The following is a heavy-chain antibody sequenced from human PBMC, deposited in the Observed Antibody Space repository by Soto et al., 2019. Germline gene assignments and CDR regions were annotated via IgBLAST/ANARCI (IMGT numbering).Heavy chain of an antibody. D-gene: IGHD3-3*01. Sequence: QVQLVQSGAEVKKPGASVKVSCKASGYTFTSYGISWVRQAPGQGLEWMGWISAYNGNTNYAQKLQGRGTRTTDTATSTAYRELRSLRSDDTAVYYCARVDFDTIFGVVISGYPYYYGMDVWGQGTTVTVSS. V-gene: IGHV1-18*01. J-gene: IGHJ6*02. CDR2: ISAYNGNT. CDR1: GYTFTSYG. CDR3: ARVDFDTIFGVVISGYPYYYGMDV.